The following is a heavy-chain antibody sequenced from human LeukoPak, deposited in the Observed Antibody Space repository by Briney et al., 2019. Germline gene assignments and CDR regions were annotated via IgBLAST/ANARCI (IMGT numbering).Heavy chain of an antibody. D-gene: IGHD3-9*01. CDR2: MNPNSGNT. V-gene: IGHV1-8*01. CDR3: ARGPRYYDILTGLYYFDY. J-gene: IGHJ4*02. Sequence: ASVKVSCKASGYTFTSYDINWVRQATGQGLEWMRWMNPNSGNTGYAQKFQGRVTMTRNTSISTAYMELSSLRSEDTAVYYCARGPRYYDILTGLYYFDYWGQGTLVTVSS. CDR1: GYTFTSYD.